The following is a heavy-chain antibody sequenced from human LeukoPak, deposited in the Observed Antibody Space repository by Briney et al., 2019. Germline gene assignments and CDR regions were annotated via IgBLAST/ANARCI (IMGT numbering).Heavy chain of an antibody. V-gene: IGHV1-8*01. J-gene: IGHJ4*02. Sequence: GASVTVSCKASGYTFTSYQINWVRQATGQGLEWMGWMNPDNGNTGFAQNFQGRVTMTRNISISTAYMALSSLRSGDTAVYYCARGHVLVPAATDYWGQGTLVTVSS. CDR1: GYTFTSYQ. CDR3: ARGHVLVPAATDY. D-gene: IGHD2-2*01. CDR2: MNPDNGNT.